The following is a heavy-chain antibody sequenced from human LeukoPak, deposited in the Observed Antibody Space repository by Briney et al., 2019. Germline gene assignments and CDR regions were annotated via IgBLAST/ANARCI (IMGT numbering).Heavy chain of an antibody. J-gene: IGHJ4*02. Sequence: GGSLRLSCAASGFTFSSYAMSWVRQAPGKGLEWVSGISWNSGSIGYADSVKGRFTISRDNAKNSLYLQMNSLRAEDTALYYCAKGTYDFWSGYAPDYWGQGTLVTVSS. CDR2: ISWNSGSI. D-gene: IGHD3-3*01. CDR1: GFTFSSYA. CDR3: AKGTYDFWSGYAPDY. V-gene: IGHV3-9*01.